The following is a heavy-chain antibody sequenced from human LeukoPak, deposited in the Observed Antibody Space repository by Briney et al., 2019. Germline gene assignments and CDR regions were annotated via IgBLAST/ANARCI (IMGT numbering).Heavy chain of an antibody. CDR2: INPGNIT. J-gene: IGHJ4*02. CDR3: ARPFYFDSIDI. CDR1: GFTFSSSF. Sequence: PGGSLRLSCVASGFTFSSSFMDWVRHVPGKGLAWVSRINPGNITTYADSVKGRFTISRDNAKNTLYLQMNSLRAEDTAVYYCARPFYFDSIDIWGQGTLVTVSS. D-gene: IGHD3-22*01. V-gene: IGHV3-74*01.